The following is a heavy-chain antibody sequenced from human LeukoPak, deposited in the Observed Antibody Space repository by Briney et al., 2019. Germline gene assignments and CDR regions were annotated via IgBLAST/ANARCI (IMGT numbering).Heavy chain of an antibody. D-gene: IGHD3-22*01. CDR1: GFTFSSYG. CDR3: AKLYYYDSSGQTSDY. CDR2: ISYDGSNK. V-gene: IGHV3-30*18. J-gene: IGHJ4*02. Sequence: GRSLRLSCAASGFTFSSYGMHWARQAPGKGLEWVAVISYDGSNKYYADSVKGRFTISRDNSKNTLYLQMNSLRAEDTAVYYCAKLYYYDSSGQTSDYWGQGTLVTVSS.